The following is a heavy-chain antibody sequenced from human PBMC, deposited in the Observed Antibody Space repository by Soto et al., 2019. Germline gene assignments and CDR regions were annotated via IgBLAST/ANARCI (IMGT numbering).Heavy chain of an antibody. CDR3: ARDLAYCGGDCYSVWFDP. CDR2: ISTIFGTA. Sequence: QVQLVQSGAEVKKPGSSVKVSCKASGGTFSSYAISWVRQAPGQGLEWMGGISTIFGTANYAQKLQGRVTITADESTSTAYMELSSLRSEDTAVYYCARDLAYCGGDCYSVWFDPWGQGTLVTVSS. V-gene: IGHV1-69*01. CDR1: GGTFSSYA. J-gene: IGHJ5*02. D-gene: IGHD2-21*02.